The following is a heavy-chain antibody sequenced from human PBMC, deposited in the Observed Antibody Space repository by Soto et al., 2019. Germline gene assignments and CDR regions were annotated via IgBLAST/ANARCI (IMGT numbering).Heavy chain of an antibody. CDR2: IYHSGIT. J-gene: IGHJ4*01. D-gene: IGHD3-10*01. CDR3: ARMSLFYFFDS. CDR1: SDSMTSYY. V-gene: IGHV4-59*01. Sequence: SETLSLTCPVSSDSMTSYYWSWIRQPPGKGLECIGYIYHSGITNYNPSLKSRVTTSLDTSKTQFSLRLSSVTAADTAVYYCARMSLFYFFDSWGQGTLVTVSS.